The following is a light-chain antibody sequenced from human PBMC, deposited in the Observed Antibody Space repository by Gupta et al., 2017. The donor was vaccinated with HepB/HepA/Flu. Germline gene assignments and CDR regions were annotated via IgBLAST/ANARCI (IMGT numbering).Light chain of an antibody. CDR2: END. V-gene: IGLV1-51*02. CDR1: SSNIGNNY. CDR3: GTWDSSLSTVV. Sequence: QSVLTQPPSVSAAPGQTVTISCSGSSSNIGNNYVSWYQQFPGTAPKLLIYENDRRPSGFPDRFSGSKSGTSATLDITGLQTGDEADYYCGTWDSSLSTVVFGGGTKLTVL. J-gene: IGLJ3*02.